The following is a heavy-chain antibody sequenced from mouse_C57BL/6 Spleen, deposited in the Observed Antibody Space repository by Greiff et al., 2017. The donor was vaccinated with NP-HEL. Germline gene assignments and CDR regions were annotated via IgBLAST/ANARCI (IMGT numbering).Heavy chain of an antibody. CDR2: IDPSDSYT. CDR1: GYTFTSYW. Sequence: QVQLQQSGAELVMPGASVKLSCKASGYTFTSYWMHWVKQRPGQGLEWIGEIDPSDSYTNYNQKFKGKSTLTVDKSSSTAYMQLSSLTSEDSAVYYCARGGSGYGDYAMDYWGQGTSVTVSS. V-gene: IGHV1-69*01. J-gene: IGHJ4*01. CDR3: ARGGSGYGDYAMDY. D-gene: IGHD3-2*02.